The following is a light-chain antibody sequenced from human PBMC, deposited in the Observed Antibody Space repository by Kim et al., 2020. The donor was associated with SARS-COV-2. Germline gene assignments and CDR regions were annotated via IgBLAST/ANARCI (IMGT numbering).Light chain of an antibody. CDR3: QSYDSSNQV. J-gene: IGLJ3*02. CDR2: EDN. V-gene: IGLV6-57*01. CDR1: SGSIASTS. Sequence: FMLTQPHSVSESPGKTVTLSCTRSSGSIASTSVQWYQQRPGSSPTTVIYEDNQRPSGVPDRFSGSIDSSSNSASLTISGLKTEDEADYYCQSYDSSNQVLGGGTQMTV.